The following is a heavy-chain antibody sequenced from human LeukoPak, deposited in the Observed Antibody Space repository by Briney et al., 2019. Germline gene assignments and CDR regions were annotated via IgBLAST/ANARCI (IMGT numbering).Heavy chain of an antibody. D-gene: IGHD6-19*01. V-gene: IGHV3-53*01. CDR1: GLTVRSDY. CDR3: ARDGSTGWYYFDY. J-gene: IGHJ4*02. CDR2: MYSGGST. Sequence: GGSLRLSCAASGLTVRSDYMSWVRQAPGKGLEWVSVMYSGGSTYYADSVKGRFTVSKDNSKNTLFLQMNSLTAEDTAVYYCARDGSTGWYYFDYWGQGTLVTVSS.